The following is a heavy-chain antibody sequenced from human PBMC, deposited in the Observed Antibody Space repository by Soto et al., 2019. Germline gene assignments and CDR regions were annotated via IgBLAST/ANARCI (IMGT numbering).Heavy chain of an antibody. V-gene: IGHV4-4*02. CDR1: GGSISSSNW. Sequence: QVQLQESGPGLVKPSGTLSLTCAVSGGSISSSNWWSWVRQPPGKGLVWIGEIYHSGSTNYNPSLRSRVTISVDKSKNQSSLKLSSVTAADTAVYYYARKPGWLRAGTYGMDVWGQGTTVTVSS. J-gene: IGHJ6*02. CDR3: ARKPGWLRAGTYGMDV. CDR2: IYHSGST. D-gene: IGHD5-12*01.